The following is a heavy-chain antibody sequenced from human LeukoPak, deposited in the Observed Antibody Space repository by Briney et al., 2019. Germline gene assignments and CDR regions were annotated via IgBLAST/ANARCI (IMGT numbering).Heavy chain of an antibody. V-gene: IGHV4-61*02. CDR3: ARDRGLPWELLL. Sequence: SQTLSLTSTDAAGSISSGSYYWNWIRQPAGKGLEGIGRIYTSGITNYNPPLNSRVTISVDTSKNQFSLKLSSVTAADTAVYYCARDRGLPWELLLWGQGTLVTVSS. J-gene: IGHJ4*02. D-gene: IGHD1-26*01. CDR1: AGSISSGSYY. CDR2: IYTSGIT.